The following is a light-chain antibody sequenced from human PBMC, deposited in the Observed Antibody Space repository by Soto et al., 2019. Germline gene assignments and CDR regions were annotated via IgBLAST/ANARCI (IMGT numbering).Light chain of an antibody. CDR2: DAS. CDR3: QQRSNWPGYT. Sequence: EMVLTQSPATLSLSPGEIATLSCRASQSVSSYLAWYQQKPGQAPRLLIYDASNRATGIPARFSGSGSGTDFTLTISSLEPEDFAVYYCQQRSNWPGYTLGQGTKLEIK. CDR1: QSVSSY. J-gene: IGKJ2*01. V-gene: IGKV3-11*01.